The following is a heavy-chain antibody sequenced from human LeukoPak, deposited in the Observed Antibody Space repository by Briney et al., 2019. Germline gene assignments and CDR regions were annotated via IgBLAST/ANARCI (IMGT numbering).Heavy chain of an antibody. V-gene: IGHV1-18*01. Sequence: ASVKVSCKASGYTFISYGISWVRQAPGQGLEWMGWISAYNGDTNYIQKFQGRVTMTTDTSTSTAYMELRSLRSDDTAVYYCARSRGGDAWDALDIWGQGTMVTVSS. CDR1: GYTFISYG. J-gene: IGHJ3*02. D-gene: IGHD2-21*02. CDR2: ISAYNGDT. CDR3: ARSRGGDAWDALDI.